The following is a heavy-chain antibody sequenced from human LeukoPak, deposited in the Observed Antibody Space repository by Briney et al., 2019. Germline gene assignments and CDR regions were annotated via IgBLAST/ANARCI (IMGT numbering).Heavy chain of an antibody. D-gene: IGHD3-22*01. V-gene: IGHV4-59*12. J-gene: IGHJ4*02. CDR3: VRAPYYYDGSGYYSFED. Sequence: SETLSLTCTVSGGSISSYYWSWIRQPPGKGLEYIGYIYYSGSTNYNPSLKSRLTISVDTSKNQFSLHLNSVTPEDTAVYYCVRAPYYYDGSGYYSFEDWGQGTLVTVSS. CDR1: GGSISSYY. CDR2: IYYSGST.